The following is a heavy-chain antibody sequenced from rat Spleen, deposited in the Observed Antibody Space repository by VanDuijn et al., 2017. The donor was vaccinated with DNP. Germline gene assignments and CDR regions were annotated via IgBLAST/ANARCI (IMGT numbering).Heavy chain of an antibody. D-gene: IGHD1-10*01. Sequence: EVQLVESGGGLVQPGRSLKLSCAASGFTFSNYDMVWVRQTPTKGLEWVASISTSGGNTYYRDSVKGRFTVSRDNAKSTLYLQMNSLRSEDMATYYCARGITTLDYWGQGVMVTVSS. CDR3: ARGITTLDY. CDR1: GFTFSNYD. CDR2: ISTSGGNT. V-gene: IGHV5-25*01. J-gene: IGHJ2*01.